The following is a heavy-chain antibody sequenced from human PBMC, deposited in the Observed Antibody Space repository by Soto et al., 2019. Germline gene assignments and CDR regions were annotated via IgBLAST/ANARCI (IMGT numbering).Heavy chain of an antibody. Sequence: QVQLVQSGAEVKKPGSSVKVSCKASGGTLSNYAITWVRQAPGQGLEWMGGIIPIFGTTNFAQKFKGRLTITADDSTNTAYMELSSLKSDDTAVYYCARRGKSCGGDCYSHWYFDLWGRGTLVSVTS. J-gene: IGHJ2*01. CDR2: IIPIFGTT. CDR3: ARRGKSCGGDCYSHWYFDL. CDR1: GGTLSNYA. V-gene: IGHV1-69*01. D-gene: IGHD2-21*02.